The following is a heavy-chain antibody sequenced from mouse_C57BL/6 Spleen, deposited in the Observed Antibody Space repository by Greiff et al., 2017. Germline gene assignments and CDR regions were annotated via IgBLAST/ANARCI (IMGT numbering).Heavy chain of an antibody. D-gene: IGHD1-1*01. Sequence: VKLMESGPGLVQPSQSLSITCTVSGFSLTSYGVHWVRQSPGKGLEWLGVIWRGGSTDYNAAFMSRLSITKDNSKSQVFFKQNLLQADDTAIYYCANKGTVGAMDYWGQGTSVTVSS. J-gene: IGHJ4*01. V-gene: IGHV2-5*01. CDR3: ANKGTVGAMDY. CDR2: IWRGGST. CDR1: GFSLTSYG.